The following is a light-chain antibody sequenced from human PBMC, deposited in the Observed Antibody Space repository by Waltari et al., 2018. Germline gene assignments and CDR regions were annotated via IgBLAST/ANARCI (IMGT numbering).Light chain of an antibody. CDR3: QQYDRFPLN. CDR2: TSS. CDR1: QSISSW. J-gene: IGKJ4*01. V-gene: IGKV1-5*03. Sequence: DIQMTQSPSTLTASVGDRVTITCRASQSISSWLAWYQQKPGKAPKLLIYTSSNLESGVPSRCSGSGSGTEFTLTISSLQPDDFANYYCQQYDRFPLNFGGGTKVEIK.